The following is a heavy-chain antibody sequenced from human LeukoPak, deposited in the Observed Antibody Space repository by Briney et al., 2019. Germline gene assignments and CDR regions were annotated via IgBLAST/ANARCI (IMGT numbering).Heavy chain of an antibody. Sequence: PGGSLRLSCAASGFTFSSYWMSWVRQAPGKGLEWVANIKQDGSEKYYVDSVKGRFTISRDNAKNSLYLQMNSLRAEDTVVYYCARGFSGYYYDLFDYWGQGTLVTVSS. CDR2: IKQDGSEK. CDR3: ARGFSGYYYDLFDY. J-gene: IGHJ4*02. V-gene: IGHV3-7*01. CDR1: GFTFSSYW. D-gene: IGHD3-22*01.